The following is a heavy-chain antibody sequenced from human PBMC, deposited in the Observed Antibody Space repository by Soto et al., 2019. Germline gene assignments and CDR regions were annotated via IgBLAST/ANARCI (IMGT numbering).Heavy chain of an antibody. V-gene: IGHV1-24*01. Sequence: ASVKVSCKVSGYTLTELSMHWVRQAPGKGLEWMGGFDPEDGETIYAQKFQGRVTMTEDTSTDTAYMELSSLRSEDTAVYYCATDSMLWDTATHPDYYYYMDVWGKGTTVTVSS. CDR2: FDPEDGET. CDR3: ATDSMLWDTATHPDYYYYMDV. CDR1: GYTLTELS. D-gene: IGHD5-18*01. J-gene: IGHJ6*03.